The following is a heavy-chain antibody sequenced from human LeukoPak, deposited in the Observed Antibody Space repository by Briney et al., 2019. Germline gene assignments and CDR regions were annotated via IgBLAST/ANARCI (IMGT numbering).Heavy chain of an antibody. D-gene: IGHD6-19*01. CDR2: IIPIFGTT. CDR1: GGSFPNYA. Sequence: SVKVSCKASGGSFPNYAISWVRQAPGQGLEWMGGIIPIFGTTKYAQNLQGRLSFSADESTTTAYMELSGPKYEDTAIYFCARGKSRQWLATPFDFWGQGTLVTVSS. CDR3: ARGKSRQWLATPFDF. J-gene: IGHJ4*02. V-gene: IGHV1-69*13.